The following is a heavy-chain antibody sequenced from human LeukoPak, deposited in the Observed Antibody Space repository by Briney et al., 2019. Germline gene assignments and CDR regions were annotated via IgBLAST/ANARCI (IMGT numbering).Heavy chain of an antibody. Sequence: ASVKVSCTASGYTFTGYYMHWVRQAPGQGLEWMGWINPNSGGTNYAQKFQGWVTMTRDTAISTAYMELNRLALDDTAVYYCARVVYSHGYCDRVTCPNWFDPWGQGTLVTVSS. J-gene: IGHJ5*02. V-gene: IGHV1-2*04. D-gene: IGHD2-2*03. CDR1: GYTFTGYY. CDR3: ARVVYSHGYCDRVTCPNWFDP. CDR2: INPNSGGT.